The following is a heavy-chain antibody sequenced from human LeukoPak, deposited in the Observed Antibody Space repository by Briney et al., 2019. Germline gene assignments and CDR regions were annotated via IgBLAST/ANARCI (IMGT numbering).Heavy chain of an antibody. Sequence: SETLSLTCTVSGGSITSYYWNWIRQPAGKGLEWIGRIYPSGSTNYNPSLKSRVTMSINTSKNQFSLKLSSVTAADTAVYYCARHFRAAPFDYWGQGTLVTVSS. V-gene: IGHV4-4*07. CDR2: IYPSGST. CDR1: GGSITSYY. D-gene: IGHD3-3*02. J-gene: IGHJ4*02. CDR3: ARHFRAAPFDY.